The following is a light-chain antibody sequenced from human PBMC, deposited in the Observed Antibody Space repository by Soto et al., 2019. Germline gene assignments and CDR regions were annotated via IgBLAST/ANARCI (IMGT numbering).Light chain of an antibody. J-gene: IGKJ2*02. Sequence: DIQMTQSPSSLSASVGDRVTITCRASQSISSYLNWYQQKPGKAPKLLIYAASSLQSGVPSRFSCSGSGTDFTLTISSLPPEDFATYYCKQSYSTPRTFGQGTKLEIK. CDR1: QSISSY. CDR2: AAS. CDR3: KQSYSTPRT. V-gene: IGKV1-39*01.